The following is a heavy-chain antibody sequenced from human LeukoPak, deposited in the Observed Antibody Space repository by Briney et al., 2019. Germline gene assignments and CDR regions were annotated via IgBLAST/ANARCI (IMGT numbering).Heavy chain of an antibody. V-gene: IGHV1-46*01. CDR2: INPSGGST. J-gene: IGHJ5*02. CDR3: ARETTVTNNWFDP. D-gene: IGHD4-17*01. Sequence: ASVKVSCKASGYTFTSYYMRWVRQAPGQGLEWMGIINPSGGSTSYAQKFQGRVTMTRDMSTSTVYMELSSLRSEDTAVYYCARETTVTNNWFDPWGQGTLVTVSS. CDR1: GYTFTSYY.